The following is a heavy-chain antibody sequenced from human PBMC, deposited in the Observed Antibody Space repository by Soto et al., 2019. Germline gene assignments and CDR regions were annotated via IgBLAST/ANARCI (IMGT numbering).Heavy chain of an antibody. V-gene: IGHV3-21*01. CDR3: ARHHFGSSSDY. CDR2: ISTSGTSI. J-gene: IGHJ4*01. CDR1: GFTFNSYS. Sequence: EVQLVESGGGLVKPGESLRLSCAASGFTFNSYSMNWVRQAPGKGLEWVSSISTSGTSIVYADSVRGRFSISRDNTNNSLYLQMNSLRAEETAVYYCARHHFGSSSDYWGHGTLVTVSS. D-gene: IGHD3-10*01.